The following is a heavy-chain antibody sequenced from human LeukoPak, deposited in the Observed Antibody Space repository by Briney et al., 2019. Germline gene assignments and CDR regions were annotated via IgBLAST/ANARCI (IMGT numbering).Heavy chain of an antibody. CDR2: INHSGST. Sequence: SETLSLTCAVYGGSFSGYYWSWIRQPPGKGLEWIGEINHSGSTNYNPSLKSRVTISVDTSKNQFSLKLSSVTAADTAVYYCARLYYGSGSYYYFDYWGQGTLVTVSS. J-gene: IGHJ4*02. CDR3: ARLYYGSGSYYYFDY. V-gene: IGHV4-34*01. D-gene: IGHD3-10*01. CDR1: GGSFSGYY.